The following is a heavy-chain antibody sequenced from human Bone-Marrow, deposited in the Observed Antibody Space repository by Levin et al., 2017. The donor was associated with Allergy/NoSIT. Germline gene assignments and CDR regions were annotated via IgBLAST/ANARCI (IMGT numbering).Heavy chain of an antibody. CDR2: ITQTSAGT. J-gene: IGHJ6*02. V-gene: IGHV3-23*01. D-gene: IGHD3-16*01. CDR3: AKRAGFRTPYEDAGMDV. Sequence: GESLKISCTASGFTFPDYAMTWVRQAPGKGLEWVSGITQTSAGTYYADSVKGRFTVSRDNSRNTLFLQMNSLTADDPAVYYCAKRAGFRTPYEDAGMDVWGQGTTVTVSS. CDR1: GFTFPDYA.